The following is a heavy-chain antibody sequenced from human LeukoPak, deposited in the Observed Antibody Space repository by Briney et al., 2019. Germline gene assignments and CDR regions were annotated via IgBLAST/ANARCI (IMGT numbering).Heavy chain of an antibody. CDR2: ISSSGSTI. CDR1: GFTFSDYY. J-gene: IGHJ4*02. V-gene: IGHV3-11*01. Sequence: PGGSLRLSCAASGFTFSDYYVSWIRQAPGKGLEWVSYISSSGSTIYYADSVKGRFTISRDNAKNSLYLQMNSLRAEDTAVYYCTRAHSSGWYGTDYWGQGTLVTVSS. D-gene: IGHD6-19*01. CDR3: TRAHSSGWYGTDY.